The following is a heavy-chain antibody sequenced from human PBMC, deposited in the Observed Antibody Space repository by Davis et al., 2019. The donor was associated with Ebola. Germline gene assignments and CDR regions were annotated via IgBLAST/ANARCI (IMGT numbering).Heavy chain of an antibody. CDR1: GLPFNSFW. D-gene: IGHD3-10*02. CDR2: SNPDGSIT. Sequence: ESLKIPCTAPGLPFNSFWMHWVRQLPGKGLVWLSVSNPDGSITNYADSVKGRVTVSRDNAKNMLYLQMSGLRAEDTAVYYCASYVMGWGRGTLVTVSS. V-gene: IGHV3-74*01. J-gene: IGHJ1*01. CDR3: ASYVMG.